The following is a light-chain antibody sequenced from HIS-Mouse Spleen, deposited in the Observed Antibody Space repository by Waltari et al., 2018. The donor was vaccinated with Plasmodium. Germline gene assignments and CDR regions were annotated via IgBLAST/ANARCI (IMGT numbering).Light chain of an antibody. V-gene: IGKV3-20*01. Sequence: EIVLTQSPGTLSLSPGERATLSCRASQSVSSSYLAWSQQKPGQAPRLLLLGASSRATGIPDRFSGSGSGTDFTLTISRLEPEDFAVYYCQQYGSSPITFGQGTRLEIK. CDR2: GAS. CDR1: QSVSSSY. J-gene: IGKJ5*01. CDR3: QQYGSSPIT.